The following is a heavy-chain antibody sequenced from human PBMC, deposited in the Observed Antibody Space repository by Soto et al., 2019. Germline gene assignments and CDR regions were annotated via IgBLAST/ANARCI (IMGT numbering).Heavy chain of an antibody. CDR1: GGSISSSSYY. J-gene: IGHJ6*02. CDR2: IYYSGST. Sequence: PSETLSLTCTVSGGSISSSSYYWGWLRQPPGKGLEWIGSIYYSGSTYYNPSLKSRVTTSVDTSKNQFSLKLSSVTAADTAVYYCARLGRRNYYGMDVWGQGTTVTVSS. CDR3: ARLGRRNYYGMDV. V-gene: IGHV4-39*01.